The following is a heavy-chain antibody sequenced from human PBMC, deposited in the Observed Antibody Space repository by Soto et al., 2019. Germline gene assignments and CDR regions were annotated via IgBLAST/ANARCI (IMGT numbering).Heavy chain of an antibody. J-gene: IGHJ4*02. D-gene: IGHD1-26*01. CDR3: EKDQYNGSPGNPDS. Sequence: EVQLLESGGGLVQPGGSLRLSCAASGFTFSNYAMSWVRQAPGKGLEWVSTISGSGGSTYYADSVKGRFTISRDNSKNPLFLKKNSLRDGDTALYSWEKDQYNGSPGNPDSWGEGTLFPFSS. CDR2: ISGSGGST. V-gene: IGHV3-23*01. CDR1: GFTFSNYA.